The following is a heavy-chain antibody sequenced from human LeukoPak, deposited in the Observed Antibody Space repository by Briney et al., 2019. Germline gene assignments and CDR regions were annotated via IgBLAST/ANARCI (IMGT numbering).Heavy chain of an antibody. CDR2: IHSSGNT. V-gene: IGHV4-59*08. CDR3: ARLGEYSGYATH. Sequence: SETLSLTCAVYGGSFSGYYWSWIRQPPGKGLEWIGYIHSSGNTKYNSSLKSRVTISVDTSKNQFSLKLSAVTAADTAVYYCARLGEYSGYATHWGQGTLVTVSS. CDR1: GGSFSGYY. J-gene: IGHJ4*02. D-gene: IGHD2/OR15-2a*01.